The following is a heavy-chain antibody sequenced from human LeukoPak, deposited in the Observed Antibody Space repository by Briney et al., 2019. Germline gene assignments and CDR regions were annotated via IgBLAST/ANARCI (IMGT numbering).Heavy chain of an antibody. CDR2: IYYSGST. J-gene: IGHJ5*02. V-gene: IGHV4-59*12. CDR3: ARYYDIEDWFDP. D-gene: IGHD3-9*01. CDR1: GGSISSYY. Sequence: PSETLSLTCTVSGGSISSYYWSWIRQPPGKGLEWIGYIYYSGSTNYNPSLKSRVTISVDTSKNQFSLKLSSVTAADTAVYYCARYYDIEDWFDPWGQGTLVTVSS.